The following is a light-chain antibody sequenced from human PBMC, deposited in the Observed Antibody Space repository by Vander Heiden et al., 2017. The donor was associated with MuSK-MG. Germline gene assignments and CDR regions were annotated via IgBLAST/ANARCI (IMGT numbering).Light chain of an antibody. CDR3: GAWDNNLNAMV. J-gene: IGLJ2*01. V-gene: IGLV1-51*01. CDR2: DNN. Sequence: QSVLTQPPSVSAVAGQRVAIPCFGSSANIGRNLVSWYQQFPGTAPKLVIYDNNDRSSGIPDRFSGSKSSTSATLDITGLQTGDEADYFCGAWDNNLNAMVFGGGTRLTVL. CDR1: SANIGRNL.